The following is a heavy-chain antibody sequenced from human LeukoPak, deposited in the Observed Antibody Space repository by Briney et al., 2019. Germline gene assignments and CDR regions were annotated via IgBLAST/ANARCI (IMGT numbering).Heavy chain of an antibody. CDR2: INHSGSS. CDR1: GESLSGYY. CDR3: ARAPRGSYDY. Sequence: SETLSLTCAVYGESLSGYYWSWLRQPPGKGLEWIGEINHSGSSNYNPSLKSRVTILVDTSKNQFSLNLSSVTAADTAVYYCARAPRGSYDYWGQGTQVTVSS. V-gene: IGHV4-34*01. D-gene: IGHD1-26*01. J-gene: IGHJ4*02.